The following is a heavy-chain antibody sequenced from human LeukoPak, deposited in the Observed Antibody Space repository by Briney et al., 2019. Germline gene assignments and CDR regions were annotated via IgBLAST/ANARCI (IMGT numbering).Heavy chain of an antibody. J-gene: IGHJ5*02. D-gene: IGHD3-22*01. CDR2: ISAGNGNT. Sequence: ASVKVSCKASGYTFTSYAIHWVRQAPGQRLEWMGWISAGNGNTKYSQNFQGRVTFISNTSATTAFMELSGLRSEDAAVYYCARGRGHYYDSSGYYSGSYWFDPWGQGTLVTVSS. V-gene: IGHV1-3*01. CDR1: GYTFTSYA. CDR3: ARGRGHYYDSSGYYSGSYWFDP.